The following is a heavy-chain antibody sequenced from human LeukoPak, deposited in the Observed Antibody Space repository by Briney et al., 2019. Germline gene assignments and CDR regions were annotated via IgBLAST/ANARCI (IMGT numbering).Heavy chain of an antibody. CDR3: ARAKVSDY. Sequence: GSLRLSCAASGFIFSNYWMSWVRQAPGKGLEWVANIKQDGSEKFYVDSVKGRFTISRDNAKNSLYLQMNSLRAEDTAVYYCARAKVSDYWGQGTLVTVSS. J-gene: IGHJ4*02. V-gene: IGHV3-7*01. D-gene: IGHD1-14*01. CDR1: GFIFSNYW. CDR2: IKQDGSEK.